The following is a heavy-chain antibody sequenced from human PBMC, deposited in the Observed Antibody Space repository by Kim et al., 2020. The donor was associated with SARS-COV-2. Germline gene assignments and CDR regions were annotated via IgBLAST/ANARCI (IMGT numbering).Heavy chain of an antibody. Sequence: SETLSLTCAVYGGSFSGYYWSWIRQPPGKGLEWIGEINHSGSTNYNPSLKSRVTISVDTSKNQFSLKLSSVTAADTAVYYCARGTRTYCSSTSCYVPYFDYWGQGTLVTVSS. CDR3: ARGTRTYCSSTSCYVPYFDY. CDR2: INHSGST. V-gene: IGHV4-34*01. J-gene: IGHJ4*02. D-gene: IGHD2-2*01. CDR1: GGSFSGYY.